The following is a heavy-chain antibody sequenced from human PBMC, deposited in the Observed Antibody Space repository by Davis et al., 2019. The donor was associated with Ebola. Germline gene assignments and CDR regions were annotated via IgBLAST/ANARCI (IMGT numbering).Heavy chain of an antibody. J-gene: IGHJ4*02. Sequence: GESLKISCAASGFTFSSYAMSWVRQAPGKGLEWVANIKQDGSEKYYVDSVKGRFTISRDNAKNSLYLQMNSLRAEDTAVYYCARFIYGIVGWGQGTLVTVSS. CDR1: GFTFSSYA. CDR2: IKQDGSEK. V-gene: IGHV3-7*03. CDR3: ARFIYGIVG. D-gene: IGHD1-26*01.